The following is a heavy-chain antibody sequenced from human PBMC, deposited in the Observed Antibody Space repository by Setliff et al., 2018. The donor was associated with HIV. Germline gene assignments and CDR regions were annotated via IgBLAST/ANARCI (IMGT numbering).Heavy chain of an antibody. Sequence: AGGSLRLSCAVSGFTFSNYGMHWVRQAPGKGLEWVATMSGSTGDAYYADSVKGRFTISRDNSKNTLSLQMNSLGAEDTAVYYCANRLRGYNKWYYFDYWGQGTLVTVSS. J-gene: IGHJ4*02. D-gene: IGHD1-1*01. V-gene: IGHV3-23*01. CDR2: MSGSTGDA. CDR1: GFTFSNYG. CDR3: ANRLRGYNKWYYFDY.